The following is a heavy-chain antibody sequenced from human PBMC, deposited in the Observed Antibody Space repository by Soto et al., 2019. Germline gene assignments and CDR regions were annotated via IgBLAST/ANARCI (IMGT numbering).Heavy chain of an antibody. CDR2: ISGSGGST. J-gene: IGHJ4*02. Sequence: EVQLLESGGGLVQPGGSLRLSCAASGFTFSNYAMSWVRQAPGKGLEWVSVISGSGGSTYYADSVKGRFTISRDNSKNTLYLQMNSLRAEDTAVYYWAKRSIGSYFDYWGQGTLVTVSS. CDR3: AKRSIGSYFDY. V-gene: IGHV3-23*01. CDR1: GFTFSNYA. D-gene: IGHD1-26*01.